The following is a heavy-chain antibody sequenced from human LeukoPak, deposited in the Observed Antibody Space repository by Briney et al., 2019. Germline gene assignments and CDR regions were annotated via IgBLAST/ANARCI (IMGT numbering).Heavy chain of an antibody. V-gene: IGHV3-30*18. CDR3: AKAAGGNGAFDI. CDR2: ISYDGSNK. CDR1: GFTFSSYG. D-gene: IGHD6-13*01. J-gene: IGHJ3*02. Sequence: PGGSLRLSCAASGFTFSSYGMHWVRQAPGKGLEWVAVISYDGSNKYYADSVKGRFTISRDNSKNTLYLQMNSLRAEDTAVYYCAKAAGGNGAFDIWGQGTMVTVSS.